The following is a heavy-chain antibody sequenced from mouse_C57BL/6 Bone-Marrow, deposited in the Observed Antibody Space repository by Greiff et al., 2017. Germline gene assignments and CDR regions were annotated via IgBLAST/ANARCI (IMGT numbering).Heavy chain of an antibody. Sequence: EVKLVESGGGLVKPGGSLKLSCEASGFTFSSYAMYWVRQTPEKRLEWVATISDGGSYTYYPDNVKGRFTLSRDNAKNNLYLQMSHLKSEDTAMYYCARANWDFAYWGQGTLGTVSS. CDR2: ISDGGSYT. CDR3: ARANWDFAY. V-gene: IGHV5-4*03. D-gene: IGHD4-1*01. CDR1: GFTFSSYA. J-gene: IGHJ3*01.